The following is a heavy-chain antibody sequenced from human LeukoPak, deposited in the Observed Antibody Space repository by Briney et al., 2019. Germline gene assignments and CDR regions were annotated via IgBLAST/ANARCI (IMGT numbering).Heavy chain of an antibody. V-gene: IGHV3-30-3*01. D-gene: IGHD3-9*01. CDR1: GFTFSSYA. J-gene: IGHJ4*02. CDR3: ASSRFDWLPYFEY. CDR2: IPYDGNNK. Sequence: TGGSLRLSCTASGFTFSSYAMHWVRQPPGKGLEWVAVIPYDGNNKYYADSVRGRFTISRDNSKNTLYLQMNSLRPEDTAVYYCASSRFDWLPYFEYWGQGTLVTVSS.